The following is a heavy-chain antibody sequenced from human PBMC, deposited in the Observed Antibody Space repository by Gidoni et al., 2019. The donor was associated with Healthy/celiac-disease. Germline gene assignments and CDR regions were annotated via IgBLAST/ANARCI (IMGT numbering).Heavy chain of an antibody. D-gene: IGHD3-3*01. CDR3: AKGYYDFWSGYYHGMDV. CDR1: GFTFSSYG. Sequence: QVQLVESGGGVVQPGRSLRLSCAASGFTFSSYGRHWVRQAPGKGLEWVAVISYDGSNKYYADSVKGRFTISRDNSKNTLYLQMNSLRAEDTAVYYCAKGYYDFWSGYYHGMDVWGQGTTVTVSS. CDR2: ISYDGSNK. J-gene: IGHJ6*02. V-gene: IGHV3-30*18.